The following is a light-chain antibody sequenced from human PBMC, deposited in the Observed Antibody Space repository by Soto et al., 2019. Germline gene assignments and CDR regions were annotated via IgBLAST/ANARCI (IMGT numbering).Light chain of an antibody. V-gene: IGKV3-20*01. CDR3: QKCGSSSWT. Sequence: EIVWTQSPGTLSLSPGERATLSCRASQSVSSTYLAWYQQKPGQAPRLLIYGASSRATGIADRFSGSVSGTDFPLTISRLESEDFAVYYCQKCGSSSWTFGQGTKVEIK. CDR1: QSVSSTY. J-gene: IGKJ1*01. CDR2: GAS.